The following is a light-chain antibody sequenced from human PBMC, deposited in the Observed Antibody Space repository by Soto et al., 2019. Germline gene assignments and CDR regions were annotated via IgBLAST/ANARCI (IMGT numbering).Light chain of an antibody. Sequence: EIVLTKSPGTLSLSPGERATLSCGASQSVSGNYLAWYQQKPGQAPRLLMSGASNRATGIPDGFTGRGSGTDFTLTISRLEPEDFAVYYCHQYGSSPPTFGQGTKVDIK. CDR3: HQYGSSPPT. V-gene: IGKV3-20*01. CDR2: GAS. CDR1: QSVSGNY. J-gene: IGKJ1*01.